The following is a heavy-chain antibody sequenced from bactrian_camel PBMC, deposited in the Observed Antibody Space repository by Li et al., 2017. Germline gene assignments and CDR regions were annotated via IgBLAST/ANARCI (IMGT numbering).Heavy chain of an antibody. CDR1: GYTYSYPY. CDR2: ISTTHGRT. CDR3: AAAYQITVRDRCVY. Sequence: HVQLVESGGGLVQPGESLRLSCVLSGYTYSYPYMGWFRQAPGKEREGIAAISTTHGRTVYADSVKGRFTISQDNAKSIVYLQMDSLRTDDTAVYFCAAAYQITVRDRCVYRGLGTQVTVS. V-gene: IGHV3S61*01. D-gene: IGHD5*01. J-gene: IGHJ4*01.